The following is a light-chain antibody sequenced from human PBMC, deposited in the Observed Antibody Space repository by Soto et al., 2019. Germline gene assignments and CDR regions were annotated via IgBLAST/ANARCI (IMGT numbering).Light chain of an antibody. V-gene: IGLV2-11*01. CDR1: SGDIGGYNY. CDR2: TVT. J-gene: IGLJ1*01. Sequence: QSVLTQPRSVSGSPGQSVTISCTGTSGDIGGYNYVSWYQQHPGKAPKLMIYTVTKRLSGVPDRFSGSKSDNTASLTISGLQADDEADYYCCSYAGSSSYVFGTGTKVTVL. CDR3: CSYAGSSSYV.